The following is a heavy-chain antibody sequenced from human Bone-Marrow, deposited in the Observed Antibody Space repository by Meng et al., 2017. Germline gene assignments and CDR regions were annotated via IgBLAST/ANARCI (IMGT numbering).Heavy chain of an antibody. D-gene: IGHD2-2*01. J-gene: IGHJ6*02. CDR3: ARVLPAARGLHYYYYGMDV. Sequence: SETLSLTCTVSGGSISSSSYYWGWIRQPPGKGLEWIGSIYYSGSTYYNPSLKSRVTISVDTSKNQFSRKLSSVTAADTAVYYCARVLPAARGLHYYYYGMDVWGQGTTVTVSS. CDR1: GGSISSSSYY. CDR2: IYYSGST. V-gene: IGHV4-39*07.